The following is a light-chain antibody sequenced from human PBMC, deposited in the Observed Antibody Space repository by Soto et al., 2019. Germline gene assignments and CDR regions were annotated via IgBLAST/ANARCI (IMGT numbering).Light chain of an antibody. CDR2: GAS. J-gene: IGKJ5*01. V-gene: IGKV3-20*01. CDR1: QSVSSSY. Sequence: EIVLTQSPGTLSLSPGERATLSCRASQSVSSSYLAWYQRKPGQAPRLLNYGASSRATGIPDRFSGSGSGTDFTLTISRLEPEDFAAYYCQQYGSSPLITFGQGTRLEIK. CDR3: QQYGSSPLIT.